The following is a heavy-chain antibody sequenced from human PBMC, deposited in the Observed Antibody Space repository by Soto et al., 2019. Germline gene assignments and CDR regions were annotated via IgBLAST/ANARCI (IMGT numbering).Heavy chain of an antibody. CDR1: GGSFYGYY. CDR3: ARAVDAGSGYLF. D-gene: IGHD5-12*01. CDR2: LHHTGST. Sequence: SETLSLTCALYGGSFYGYYWSWIRQSPGKGLGWIGELHHTGSTKYNPSLKSRVSLSVDTSTKHFSLKMTSITAADRGVYYCARAVDAGSGYLFWGQGTPVTVSS. J-gene: IGHJ4*02. V-gene: IGHV4-34*01.